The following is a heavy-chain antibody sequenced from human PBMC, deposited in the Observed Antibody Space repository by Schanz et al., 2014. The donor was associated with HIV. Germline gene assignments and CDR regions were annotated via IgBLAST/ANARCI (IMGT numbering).Heavy chain of an antibody. CDR1: GFSFSDTY. V-gene: IGHV3-11*01. D-gene: IGHD3-3*01. Sequence: QVQLVESGGGLVKPGGSLRLSCAASGFSFSDTYMTWIRQAPGKGLERVSYISGSGNTIYYADSVKGRFTISRDNAKNSLSLQMNSLRAEDTAVYYCARPDYDFWVDVWGQGTTVIVSS. CDR3: ARPDYDFWVDV. CDR2: ISGSGNTI. J-gene: IGHJ6*02.